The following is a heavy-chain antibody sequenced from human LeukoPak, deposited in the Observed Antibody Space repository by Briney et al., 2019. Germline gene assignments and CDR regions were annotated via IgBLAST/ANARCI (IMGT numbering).Heavy chain of an antibody. CDR3: ARGSRQGRFQH. J-gene: IGHJ1*01. V-gene: IGHV4-34*01. CDR1: GGSFSGYY. Sequence: PSETLSLTCAVYGGSFSGYYWSWIRQPPGKGLEWIGEINHSGSTNYNPSLKSRVTISVDTSKNQFSLKLSSVTAADTAVYYCARGSRQGRFQHWGQGTLVTVSS. CDR2: INHSGST.